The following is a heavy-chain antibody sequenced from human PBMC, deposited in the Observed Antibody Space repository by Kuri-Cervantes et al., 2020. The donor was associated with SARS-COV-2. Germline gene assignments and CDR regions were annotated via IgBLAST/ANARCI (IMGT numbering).Heavy chain of an antibody. D-gene: IGHD3-22*01. CDR3: ASAQGSYYYDSSGYYRFDY. Sequence: SETLSLTCVVSGYSISSGYYWGWIRQPPGKGLEWIGSIYHSARTYYNPSLKSRVTISVDTSKNQFALKMSSVTAADTAVYYCASAQGSYYYDSSGYYRFDYWGQGTLVTVSS. V-gene: IGHV4-38-2*01. CDR2: IYHSART. CDR1: GYSISSGYY. J-gene: IGHJ4*02.